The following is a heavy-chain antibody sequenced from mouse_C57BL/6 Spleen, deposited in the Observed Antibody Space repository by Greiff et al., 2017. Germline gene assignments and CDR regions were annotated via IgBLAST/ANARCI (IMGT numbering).Heavy chain of an antibody. Sequence: VKLQESGPELVKPGASVKISCKASGYAFSSSWMNWVKQRPGKGLEWIGRIYPGDGATNYNGKFKGKATLTADKSSSTAYMPLSSLTSEDSAVYFCARCNYNVLYAMDYWGQGTSVTVSS. J-gene: IGHJ4*01. CDR1: GYAFSSSW. CDR3: ARCNYNVLYAMDY. D-gene: IGHD2-1*01. CDR2: IYPGDGAT. V-gene: IGHV1-82*01.